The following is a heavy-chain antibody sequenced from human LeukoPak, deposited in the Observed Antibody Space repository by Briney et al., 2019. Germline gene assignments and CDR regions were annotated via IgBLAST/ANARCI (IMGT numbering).Heavy chain of an antibody. CDR3: ASPIATDGLDY. CDR1: GFTVSSHY. J-gene: IGHJ4*02. Sequence: PGGSLRLSCAASGFTVSSHYMSWVRQAPGKGLEWVSSISSGSSNIHYADSVKGRFTISRDNAKNSLYLQMNSLRAEDTAVYYCASPIATDGLDYWGQGTLVTVSS. V-gene: IGHV3-21*01. D-gene: IGHD6-13*01. CDR2: ISSGSSNI.